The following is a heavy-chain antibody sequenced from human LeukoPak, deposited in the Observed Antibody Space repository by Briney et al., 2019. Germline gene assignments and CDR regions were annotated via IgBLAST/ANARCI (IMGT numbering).Heavy chain of an antibody. Sequence: TGGSLRLSCAASGFTFSSYAMSWVRQAPVKGLEWVSGISGSGGSTAYADSVKGRFTISRDNSKNTLYLQMNSLRAEDTAVYYCAKRVAEPGTSYFQYWGQGTLVTVSS. CDR1: GFTFSSYA. J-gene: IGHJ1*01. D-gene: IGHD6-13*01. V-gene: IGHV3-23*01. CDR3: AKRVAEPGTSYFQY. CDR2: ISGSGGST.